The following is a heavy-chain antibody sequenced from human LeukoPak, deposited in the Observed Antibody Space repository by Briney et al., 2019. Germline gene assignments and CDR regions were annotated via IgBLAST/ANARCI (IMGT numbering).Heavy chain of an antibody. CDR1: GFTFSSYG. D-gene: IGHD4-17*01. CDR2: ISYDGINK. CDR3: AKEVSYGDYFDY. V-gene: IGHV3-30*18. Sequence: PGRSLSLSCAASGFTFSSYGMHWVRQTPGKGLEWVAVISYDGINKYYTDSVRGRFTLSRDNSKNTLYLQMNSLRTEDTAVYYCAKEVSYGDYFDYWGQGTLVTVSS. J-gene: IGHJ4*02.